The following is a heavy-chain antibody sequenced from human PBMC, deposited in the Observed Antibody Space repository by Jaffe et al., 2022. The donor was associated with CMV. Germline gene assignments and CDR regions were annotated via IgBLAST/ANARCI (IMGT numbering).Heavy chain of an antibody. Sequence: QVQVVQSGAEVKKPGASVKVSCKASGYTFTSYGISWVRQAPGQGLEWMGWISAYNGNTNYAQKLQGRVSMTTDTSTSTAYMELKSLRSDDTAVYYCARRLIGGVIDQNYYFDYWGQGTLVTVSS. CDR1: GYTFTSYG. CDR2: ISAYNGNT. D-gene: IGHD3-16*02. V-gene: IGHV1-18*01. J-gene: IGHJ4*02. CDR3: ARRLIGGVIDQNYYFDY.